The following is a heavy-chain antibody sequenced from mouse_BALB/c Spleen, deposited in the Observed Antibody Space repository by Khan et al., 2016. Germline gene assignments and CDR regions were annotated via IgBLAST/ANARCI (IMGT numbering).Heavy chain of an antibody. V-gene: IGHV12-3*02. CDR1: GFPITSGYY. CDR2: ITHSGET. D-gene: IGHD2-1*01. CDR3: AGDSGNYYAMDY. J-gene: IGHJ4*01. Sequence: VQLQESGPGLVKPSQSLFLACSITGFPITSGYYWIWIRQSPGKPLEWMGYITHSGETFYNPSLQSPISITRETSNNQFFLQLNSVTTEDTAMYYCAGDSGNYYAMDYWGQGTSVTVSS.